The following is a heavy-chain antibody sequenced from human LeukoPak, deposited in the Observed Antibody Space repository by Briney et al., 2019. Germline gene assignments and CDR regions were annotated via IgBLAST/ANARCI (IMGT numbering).Heavy chain of an antibody. Sequence: ASVKVSCKASGYTFTSYSFTWVRQAPGQGLEWMGWISPHNGNTNYAQKFQGRLTMTTDTSTSTAYMELRSLRTDDTAVYYCARVFPGYNRGAPGARETRATVSP. CDR1: GYTFTSYS. CDR2: ISPHNGNT. D-gene: IGHD1-14*01. J-gene: IGHJ5*02. CDR3: ARVFPGYNRGAP. V-gene: IGHV1-18*01.